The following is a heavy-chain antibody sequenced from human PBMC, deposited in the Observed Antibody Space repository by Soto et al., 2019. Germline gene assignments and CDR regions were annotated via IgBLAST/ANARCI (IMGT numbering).Heavy chain of an antibody. CDR1: GGSFSDYY. V-gene: IGHV4-34*01. Sequence: PSETLSLICAVYGGSFSDYYCRRIRQPPGKGLEWIGEINHSGSTNYNPSLKSRVTISVDTSKNQFSLKLSSVTAADTAVYYCARVKRIAARPTRGHNWFDPWGQGTLVTVSS. J-gene: IGHJ5*02. D-gene: IGHD6-6*01. CDR3: ARVKRIAARPTRGHNWFDP. CDR2: INHSGST.